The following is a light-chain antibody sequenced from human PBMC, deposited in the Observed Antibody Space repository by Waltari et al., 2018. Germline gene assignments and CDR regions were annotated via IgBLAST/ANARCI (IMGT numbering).Light chain of an antibody. CDR3: CSYAGSSTFEV. CDR2: EVS. CDR1: SSDVGRYNR. V-gene: IGLV2-23*02. J-gene: IGLJ3*02. Sequence: QSALTQPASVSGSPGQSLTISCTGTSSDVGRYNRVSWYQQHPGKAPKLMIYEVSKRPSGVSNRFSGSKSGNTASLTISGLQAEDEADYYCCSYAGSSTFEVFGGGTKLTVL.